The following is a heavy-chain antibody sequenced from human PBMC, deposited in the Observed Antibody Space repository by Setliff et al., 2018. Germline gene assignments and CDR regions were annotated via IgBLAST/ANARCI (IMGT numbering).Heavy chain of an antibody. CDR3: AKPQVELRWGFES. V-gene: IGHV3-23*03. J-gene: IGHJ4*02. CDR1: GFVFGTYG. Sequence: GESLKISCAASGFVFGTYGMHWVRQAPGKGLEWVSSISNSGGRSTFYTDSVKGRFTISRDSSKNTLYLQMNSLRAEDTAVYYCAKPQVELRWGFESWGQGTLVTVSS. D-gene: IGHD3-16*01. CDR2: ISNSGGRST.